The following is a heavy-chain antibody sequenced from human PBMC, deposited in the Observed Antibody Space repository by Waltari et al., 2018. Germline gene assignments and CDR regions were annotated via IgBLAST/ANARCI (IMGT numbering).Heavy chain of an antibody. D-gene: IGHD3-3*01. J-gene: IGHJ3*02. CDR2: IYYSGST. CDR3: ARGFWSGYYTGAFDI. CDR1: GGSISSHY. V-gene: IGHV4-59*11. Sequence: QVQLQESGPGLVKPSETLSLTCTVSGGSISSHYWSWIRQPPGKGLEWIGYIYYSGSTNSNPSLKSRVTISVDTSKNQFSLKLSSVTAADTAVYYCARGFWSGYYTGAFDIWGQGTMVTVSS.